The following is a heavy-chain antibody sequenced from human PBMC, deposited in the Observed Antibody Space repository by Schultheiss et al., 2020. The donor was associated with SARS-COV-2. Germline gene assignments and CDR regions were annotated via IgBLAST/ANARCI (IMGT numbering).Heavy chain of an antibody. V-gene: IGHV4-38-2*01. J-gene: IGHJ3*02. Sequence: SQTLSLTCAVSGYSISSGYYWGWIRQPPGKGLEWIGSIYYSGSTYYNPSLKSRVTISVDTSKNQFSLKLSSVAAADTAVYYCASYAYYDFWSGDWDAFDIWGQGTMVTVSS. CDR1: GYSISSGYY. D-gene: IGHD3-3*01. CDR3: ASYAYYDFWSGDWDAFDI. CDR2: IYYSGST.